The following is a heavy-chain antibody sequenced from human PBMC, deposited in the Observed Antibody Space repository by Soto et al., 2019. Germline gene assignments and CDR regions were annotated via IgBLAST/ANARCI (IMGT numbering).Heavy chain of an antibody. CDR1: GGSFSGHY. CDR3: ARGITMILVVQGDAPDKYYFDS. CDR2: INHSGST. V-gene: IGHV4-34*01. D-gene: IGHD3-22*01. J-gene: IGHJ4*02. Sequence: SETLSLTCAVYGGSFSGHYWSWIRQSPGKGLEWIGEINHSGSTNQNPSLESRVTISVDTSKNQFSLKLKSVTAADTAVYYCARGITMILVVQGDAPDKYYFDSWGQGTQVTVSS.